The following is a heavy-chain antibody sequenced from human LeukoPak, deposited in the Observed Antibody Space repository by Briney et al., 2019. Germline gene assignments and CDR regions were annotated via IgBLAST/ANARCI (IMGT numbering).Heavy chain of an antibody. J-gene: IGHJ4*02. CDR3: AAGPPYYFDY. V-gene: IGHV4-4*07. CDR2: IYTRGST. CDR1: GGSISSYY. Sequence: PETLSLTCPLYGGSISSYYWSWIRHPAKEGLEWIGRIYTRGSTYYNPSLQTRVTMSVDTSTAQSSLKLSSVTAADAAVYYCAAGPPYYFDYWGQGALVTVSS.